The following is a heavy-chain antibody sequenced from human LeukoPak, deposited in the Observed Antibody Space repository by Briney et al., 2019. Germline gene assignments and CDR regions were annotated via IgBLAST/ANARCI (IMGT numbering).Heavy chain of an antibody. V-gene: IGHV3-48*02. CDR2: ISSSSSTI. D-gene: IGHD3-22*01. Sequence: GGSLRLSCAASGFTFSSYSMNWVRQAPGKGLEWVSYISSSSSTIYYADSVKGRFTISRDNAKNSLYLQMNSLRDEDTAVYYCAREGDSSGSRYFQHWGQGTLVTVSS. CDR1: GFTFSSYS. J-gene: IGHJ1*01. CDR3: AREGDSSGSRYFQH.